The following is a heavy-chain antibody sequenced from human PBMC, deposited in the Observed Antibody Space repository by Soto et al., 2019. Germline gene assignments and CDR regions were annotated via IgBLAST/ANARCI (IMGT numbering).Heavy chain of an antibody. D-gene: IGHD6-19*01. J-gene: IGHJ4*02. V-gene: IGHV1-69*13. CDR2: IFPIFGTT. CDR3: AMIEYSSGWDY. Sequence: GASVNVSCKASGVTFSSYPITWVRQAPGQGLEWLGGIFPIFGTTNYAQRFEDRVTITADELTSTAYMELSSLRSEDTAVYYCAMIEYSSGWDYWGKGNLVTVSA. CDR1: GVTFSSYP.